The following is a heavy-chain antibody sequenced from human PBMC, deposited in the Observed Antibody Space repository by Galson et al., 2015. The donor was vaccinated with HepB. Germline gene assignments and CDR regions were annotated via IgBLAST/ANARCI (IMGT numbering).Heavy chain of an antibody. J-gene: IGHJ3*02. CDR3: ARDFSAAIQIGCAFDI. Sequence: SVKVSCKASGYTFTSYGISWVRQAPGQGLEWMGWISAYNGNTNYAQKLQGRATMTTDTSTSTAYMELRSLRSDDTAVYYCARDFSAAIQIGCAFDIWGQGTMVTVSS. V-gene: IGHV1-18*01. D-gene: IGHD2-21*02. CDR1: GYTFTSYG. CDR2: ISAYNGNT.